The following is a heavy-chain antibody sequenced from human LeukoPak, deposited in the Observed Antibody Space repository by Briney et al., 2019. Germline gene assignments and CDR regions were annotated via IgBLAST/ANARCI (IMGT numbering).Heavy chain of an antibody. V-gene: IGHV1-46*01. Sequence: ASVKVSCKASGYTFTSYYMHWVRQAPGQGLEWMGIINPSGGSTSYAQKFQGRVTMTRDTSTSTVYMELSSLRSEDTAVYYCARTGTVGATRIGGAFDIWGQGTMVTVSS. CDR1: GYTFTSYY. CDR2: INPSGGST. D-gene: IGHD1-26*01. CDR3: ARTGTVGATRIGGAFDI. J-gene: IGHJ3*02.